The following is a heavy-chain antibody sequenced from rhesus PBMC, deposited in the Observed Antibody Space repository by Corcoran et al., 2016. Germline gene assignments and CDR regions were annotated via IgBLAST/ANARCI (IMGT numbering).Heavy chain of an antibody. CDR2: INTGGGST. V-gene: IGHV3-8*01. Sequence: EVQLVESGGGLVQPGGSLRLSCTGSGFTFGSYYMYWVRQAPGKGLEWVSAINTGGGSTWYTDSVKGRFTISKENAKNKLYLQMDSLRAEDTAVYYCARESEAAGYFDYWGQGVLVTVSS. CDR1: GFTFGSYY. J-gene: IGHJ4*01. CDR3: ARESEAAGYFDY. D-gene: IGHD6-31*01.